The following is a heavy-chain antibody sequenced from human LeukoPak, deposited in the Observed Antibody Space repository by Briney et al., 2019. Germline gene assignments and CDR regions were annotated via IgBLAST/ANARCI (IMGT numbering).Heavy chain of an antibody. D-gene: IGHD3-22*01. CDR3: VRLRRNNDRSGYYYYYDY. Sequence: GGSLRLSCAASGYTFSDFSVNWVRHAPGKGLEWVSSISVRSNYRYYADSVRGRSTISRDDARDSLFLQMNSLRAEDTAVYFCVRLRRNNDRSGYYYYYDYWGQGTLVTVSS. CDR1: GYTFSDFS. J-gene: IGHJ4*02. V-gene: IGHV3-21*01. CDR2: ISVRSNYR.